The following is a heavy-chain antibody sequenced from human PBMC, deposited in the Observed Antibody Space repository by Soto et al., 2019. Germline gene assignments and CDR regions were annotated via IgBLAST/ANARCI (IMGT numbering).Heavy chain of an antibody. CDR2: IYYSGST. CDR1: GGSISSYY. J-gene: IGHJ4*02. V-gene: IGHV4-59*08. Sequence: SETLSLTCTVSGGSISSYYWSWIRQPPGKGLEWIGYIYYSGSTNYNPSLKSRVTISVDTSKNQFSLKLSSVTAADTAVYYCARPSNYGDYAAFDYWGQGTLVTVSS. CDR3: ARPSNYGDYAAFDY. D-gene: IGHD4-17*01.